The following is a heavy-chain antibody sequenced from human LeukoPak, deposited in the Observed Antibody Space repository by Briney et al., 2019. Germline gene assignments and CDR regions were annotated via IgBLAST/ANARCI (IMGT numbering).Heavy chain of an antibody. CDR3: ARDLRVATRYYYYYGMDV. V-gene: IGHV3-30*04. CDR2: ISYDGSNK. D-gene: IGHD5-12*01. J-gene: IGHJ6*02. Sequence: GGSLRLSCAASGFTFSSYAMHWVRQAPGKGLEWVAVISYDGSNKYYADSVKGRFTISRDNSKNTLYLQMNRLRAEDTDVYYCARDLRVATRYYYYYGMDVWGQGTTVTVSS. CDR1: GFTFSSYA.